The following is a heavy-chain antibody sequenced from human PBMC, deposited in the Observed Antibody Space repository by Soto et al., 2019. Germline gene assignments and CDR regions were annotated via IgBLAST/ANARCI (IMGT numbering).Heavy chain of an antibody. Sequence: EVQLVESGGGLVKPGGSLRLSCVGSGFTFSTYSINWVRQAPGKGLEWVSSISSRSDIYYADSVKGRFTISRDNAKNSVYLQMNSLRAEDTAVYYCAREYTAWPLAYGLDVWGQGTTVTVSS. J-gene: IGHJ6*02. CDR3: AREYTAWPLAYGLDV. V-gene: IGHV3-21*02. CDR2: ISSRSDI. D-gene: IGHD2-2*02. CDR1: GFTFSTYS.